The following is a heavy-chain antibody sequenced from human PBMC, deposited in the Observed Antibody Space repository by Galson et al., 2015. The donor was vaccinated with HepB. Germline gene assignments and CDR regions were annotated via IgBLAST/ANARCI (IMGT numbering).Heavy chain of an antibody. D-gene: IGHD3-22*01. CDR1: GDSVSSNSAA. CDR2: TYYRSKWYN. V-gene: IGHV6-1*01. CDR3: ARDLSDYYDSSGLLGYAFDI. J-gene: IGHJ3*02. Sequence: CAISGDSVSSNSAAWNWIRQSPSRGLEWLGRTYYRSKWYNDYAVSVKSRITINPDTSKNQFSLQLNSVTPEDTAVYYCARDLSDYYDSSGLLGYAFDIWGQGTMVTVSS.